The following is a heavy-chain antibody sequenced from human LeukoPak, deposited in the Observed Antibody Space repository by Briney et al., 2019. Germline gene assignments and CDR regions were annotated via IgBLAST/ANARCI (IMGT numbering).Heavy chain of an antibody. Sequence: SETLTLTCTVSGGPISRHHWGWLPQPPGKGLEWIGYIYYSGSTNYNPSLKSRVTLSVDTSKNQFSLKLSSVTAADTAVYYCARGGAAAGTFDYWGQGTLVTVSS. V-gene: IGHV4-59*11. CDR3: ARGGAAAGTFDY. CDR1: GGPISRHH. CDR2: IYYSGST. J-gene: IGHJ4*02. D-gene: IGHD6-13*01.